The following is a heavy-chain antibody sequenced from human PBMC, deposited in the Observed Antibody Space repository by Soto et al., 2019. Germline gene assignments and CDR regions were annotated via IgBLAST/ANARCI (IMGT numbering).Heavy chain of an antibody. Sequence: GGSLRLSCAASGFTFSSYAMSWVRQAPGKGLEWVSAISGSGGSTYYADSVKGRFTISRDNSKNTLYLQMNSLRAEDAAVYYCAKVLPDYYDSSGYPEEWGQGTLVTVSS. J-gene: IGHJ4*02. CDR3: AKVLPDYYDSSGYPEE. V-gene: IGHV3-23*01. CDR1: GFTFSSYA. D-gene: IGHD3-22*01. CDR2: ISGSGGST.